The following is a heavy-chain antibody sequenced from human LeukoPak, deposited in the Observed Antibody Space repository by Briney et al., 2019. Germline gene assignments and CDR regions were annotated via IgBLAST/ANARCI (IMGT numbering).Heavy chain of an antibody. CDR1: GFTFSGHT. V-gene: IGHV3-21*06. Sequence: GGSLKLSCAASGFTFSGHTMHWVRQAPGKGLEWVSSISSNSNYIYYADSVKGRFTISRDYAKSSPYLQLNSLRAEDTAVYYCAAGISGTPLDYWGQGALVTVSS. CDR2: ISSNSNYI. J-gene: IGHJ4*02. D-gene: IGHD1-7*01. CDR3: AAGISGTPLDY.